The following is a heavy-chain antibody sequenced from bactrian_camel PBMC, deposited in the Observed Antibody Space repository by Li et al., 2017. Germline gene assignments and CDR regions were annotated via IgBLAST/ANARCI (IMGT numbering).Heavy chain of an antibody. CDR1: GYTDELCS. CDR3: AAIIQCRANWNETGTYNY. Sequence: VQLVESGGGSVQVGGSLRLSCAASGYTDELCSMGWFRQAPGKEREGVAAIRRYSGTTFYADSVKDRFTISQDNAKTTLYLQMNSLKPEDTAVYYCAAIIQCRANWNETGTYNYWGQGTQVTVS. CDR2: IRRYSGTT. V-gene: IGHV3S59*01. D-gene: IGHD8*01. J-gene: IGHJ4*01.